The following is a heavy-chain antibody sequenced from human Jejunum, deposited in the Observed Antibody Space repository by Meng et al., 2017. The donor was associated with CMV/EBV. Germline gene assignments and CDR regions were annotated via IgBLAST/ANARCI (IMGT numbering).Heavy chain of an antibody. V-gene: IGHV4-34*01. Sequence: WAVDGGSCSNYYWSGIRKTPGKGLEWIGEVSNDGSTKYNPSLKSRVTISVDTSKNQFSLTLTSATAADTAVYYCVRDPFREWFDPWGQGTRVTVSS. J-gene: IGHJ5*02. CDR1: GGSCSNYY. CDR3: VRDPFREWFDP. CDR2: VSNDGST. D-gene: IGHD3-10*01.